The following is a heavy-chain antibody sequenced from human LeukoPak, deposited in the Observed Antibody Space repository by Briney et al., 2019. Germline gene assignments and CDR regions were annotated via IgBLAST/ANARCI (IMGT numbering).Heavy chain of an antibody. CDR2: ISSSSSTI. CDR3: ARQGYGGDLDY. CDR1: GFTFSSYE. D-gene: IGHD5-12*01. Sequence: GGSLRLSCAASGFTFSSYEMNWVRQAPGKGLEWVSYISSSSSTIYYADSVKGRFTISRDNAKNSLYLQMNSLRAEDTAVYYCARQGYGGDLDYWGQGTLVTVSS. J-gene: IGHJ4*02. V-gene: IGHV3-48*01.